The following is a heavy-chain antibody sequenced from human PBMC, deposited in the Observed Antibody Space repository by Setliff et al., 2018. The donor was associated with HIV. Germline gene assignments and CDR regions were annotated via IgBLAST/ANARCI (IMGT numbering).Heavy chain of an antibody. V-gene: IGHV4-59*01. D-gene: IGHD2-2*01. Sequence: SETLSLTCTVSGGSISSYYWTWIRQPPGKGLEWIGYIYYSGSTNYNPSLKSRVTMSVGTSKNQFSLKLSSVTAADTAIYYCATICSSTSCYSDFDHWGQGTLVTVSS. CDR3: ATICSSTSCYSDFDH. CDR1: GGSISSYY. CDR2: IYYSGST. J-gene: IGHJ4*02.